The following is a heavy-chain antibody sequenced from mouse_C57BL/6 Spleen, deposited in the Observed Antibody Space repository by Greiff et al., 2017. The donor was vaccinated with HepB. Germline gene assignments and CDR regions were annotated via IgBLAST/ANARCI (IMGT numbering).Heavy chain of an antibody. Sequence: VQLQQSGPELVKPGASVKISCKASGYAFSSSWMNWVKQRPGKGLEWIGRIYPGDGDTNYNGKFKGKATLTADKSSSTAYMQLSSLTSEDSAVYFCARDGIYYGYDGYAMDYWGQGTSVTVSS. CDR1: GYAFSSSW. CDR2: IYPGDGDT. J-gene: IGHJ4*01. CDR3: ARDGIYYGYDGYAMDY. V-gene: IGHV1-82*01. D-gene: IGHD2-2*01.